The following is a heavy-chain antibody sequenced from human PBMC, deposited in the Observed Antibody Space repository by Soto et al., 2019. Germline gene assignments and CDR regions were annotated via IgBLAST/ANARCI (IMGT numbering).Heavy chain of an antibody. CDR3: AKDPSFGSGSYSVITALYFDY. V-gene: IGHV3-23*01. D-gene: IGHD3-10*01. J-gene: IGHJ4*02. CDR1: GFTFSSYA. Sequence: PGGSLRLSCAASGFTFSSYAMSWVRQAPGKGLEWVSAISGSGGSTYYADSVKGRFTISRDNSKNTLYLQMNSLRAEDTAVYYCAKDPSFGSGSYSVITALYFDYWGQGTLVTVSS. CDR2: ISGSGGST.